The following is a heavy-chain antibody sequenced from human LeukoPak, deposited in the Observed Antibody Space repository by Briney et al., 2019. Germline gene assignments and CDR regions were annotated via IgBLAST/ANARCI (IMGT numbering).Heavy chain of an antibody. J-gene: IGHJ6*02. V-gene: IGHV3-7*01. Sequence: PGGSLRLSCAASGFTFSSYWMSWVRQAPGKGLEWVANIKQDGSEKYYVDSVKGRFTISRGNAKNSLYLQMNSLRAEDTAVYYCASERPPYGMDVWGQGTTVTVSS. CDR3: ASERPPYGMDV. CDR1: GFTFSSYW. CDR2: IKQDGSEK.